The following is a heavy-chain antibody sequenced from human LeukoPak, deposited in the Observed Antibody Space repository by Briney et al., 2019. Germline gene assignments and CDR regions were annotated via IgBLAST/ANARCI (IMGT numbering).Heavy chain of an antibody. CDR3: ARLTYFYDSSGYYIDY. Sequence: GESLRISCTGSGYSFTSYWVSWVRQMPGKGLEWMGTLDPSDSYTNYSPSFQGHVTISADKSISTASLHWSSLKASDTAMYHCARLTYFYDSSGYYIDYWGQGTLVTVSS. V-gene: IGHV5-10-1*01. CDR1: GYSFTSYW. CDR2: LDPSDSYT. D-gene: IGHD3-22*01. J-gene: IGHJ4*02.